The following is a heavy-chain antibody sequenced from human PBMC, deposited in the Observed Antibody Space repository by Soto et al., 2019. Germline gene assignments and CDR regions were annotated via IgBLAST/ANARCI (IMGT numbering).Heavy chain of an antibody. CDR2: ISWNSGSI. V-gene: IGHV3-9*01. D-gene: IGHD7-27*01. Sequence: GGSLRLSCAASGFTFDDYAMHWVRQAPGKGLEWVSGISWNSGSIGYADSVKGRFTISRDNAKNSLYLQMNSLRAEDTALYYCAKDSRDWGPSDWYFDLWGRGTLVTVSS. J-gene: IGHJ2*01. CDR3: AKDSRDWGPSDWYFDL. CDR1: GFTFDDYA.